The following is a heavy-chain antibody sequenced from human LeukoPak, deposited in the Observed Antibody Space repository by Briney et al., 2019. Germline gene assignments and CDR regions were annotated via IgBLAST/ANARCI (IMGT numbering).Heavy chain of an antibody. Sequence: SVKVSCKASGGTFSSYAISWVRQAPGQGLEWMGGIIPIFGTANYAQKFQGRVMITADDSTSTAYMERSSLRSEDTAVYYCASSPTLRGAAGEPFDYWGQGTLVTVSS. V-gene: IGHV1-69*01. D-gene: IGHD3-10*01. CDR3: ASSPTLRGAAGEPFDY. CDR2: IIPIFGTA. CDR1: GGTFSSYA. J-gene: IGHJ4*02.